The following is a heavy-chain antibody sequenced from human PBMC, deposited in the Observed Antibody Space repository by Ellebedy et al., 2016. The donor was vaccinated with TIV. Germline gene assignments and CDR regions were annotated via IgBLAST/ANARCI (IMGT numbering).Heavy chain of an antibody. CDR3: AKGRGGGSDSSAPRYYFDY. J-gene: IGHJ4*02. CDR1: GFSFSTYA. D-gene: IGHD3-22*01. CDR2: ISHTGGRT. V-gene: IGHV3-23*01. Sequence: PGGSLRLSCVGSGFSFSTYAMSWVRQAPGKGLEWVSTISHTGGRTYYADSVGGRFTISRDNSKKTLYLQMNSLSAEDTAVYYWAKGRGGGSDSSAPRYYFDYWGLGTLVTVSS.